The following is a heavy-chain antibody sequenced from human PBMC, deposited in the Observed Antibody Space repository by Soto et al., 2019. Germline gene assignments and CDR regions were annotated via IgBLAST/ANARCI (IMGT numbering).Heavy chain of an antibody. CDR3: AREYGSGSYYNGLYYYGMDV. V-gene: IGHV1-2*04. J-gene: IGHJ6*02. CDR2: INPNSGGT. CDR1: GGTLSSYT. D-gene: IGHD3-10*01. Sequence: ASVKVSCKASGGTLSSYTSGWVRQAPGQGLEWMGRINPNSGGTNYAQKFQGWVTMTRDTSISTAYIELSRLRSDDTAVYYCAREYGSGSYYNGLYYYGMDVWGQGTTVTVSS.